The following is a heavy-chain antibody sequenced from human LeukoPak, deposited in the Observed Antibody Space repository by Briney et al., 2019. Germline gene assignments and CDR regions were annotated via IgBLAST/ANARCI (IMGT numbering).Heavy chain of an antibody. CDR2: IKQGGSEK. CDR1: GFTFSNNW. CDR3: ARGGYLEFSC. V-gene: IGHV3-7*01. J-gene: IGHJ4*02. Sequence: WGSLRLSCVASGFTFSNNWMSWVRQAPGKGLEWVAKIKQGGSEKYSEDSGRGSFTISRANAKTSLYLHRKSLKATDTAEYDNARGGYLEFSCWGQGTLIIVSA. D-gene: IGHD5-12*01.